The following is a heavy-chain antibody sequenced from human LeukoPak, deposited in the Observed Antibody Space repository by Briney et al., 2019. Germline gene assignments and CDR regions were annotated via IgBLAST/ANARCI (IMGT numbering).Heavy chain of an antibody. D-gene: IGHD4-17*01. CDR1: GYSISSGYY. CDR2: IYHSGST. J-gene: IGHJ4*02. V-gene: IGHV4-38-2*02. Sequence: SETLSLTCTVSGYSISSGYYWGWIRQPPGKGLEWIGSIYHSGSTYYNPSLKSRVTISVDTSKNQFSLKLSSVTAADTAVYYCARVGGDGGFDYWGQGTLVTVSS. CDR3: ARVGGDGGFDY.